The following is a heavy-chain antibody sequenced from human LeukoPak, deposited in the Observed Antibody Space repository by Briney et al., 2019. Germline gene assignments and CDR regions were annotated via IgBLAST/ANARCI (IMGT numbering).Heavy chain of an antibody. CDR3: ARSGSTGYSLDY. Sequence: ASVKVCCKASGYSFTGYVIHLVRHPPGQGLEWMGCIDPNSGDTKYVQKFQGRVSMPRDTSTRTAYMELSRLRSDDTAVYFCARSGSTGYSLDYWGEGTLVTVSS. CDR2: IDPNSGDT. D-gene: IGHD3-22*01. CDR1: GYSFTGYV. J-gene: IGHJ4*02. V-gene: IGHV1-2*02.